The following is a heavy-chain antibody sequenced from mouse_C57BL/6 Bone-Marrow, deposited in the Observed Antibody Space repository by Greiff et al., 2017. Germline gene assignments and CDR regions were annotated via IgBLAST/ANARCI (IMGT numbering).Heavy chain of an antibody. J-gene: IGHJ2*01. CDR2: ISDGGSYT. V-gene: IGHV5-4*03. Sequence: EVKLMESGGGLVKPGGSLKLSCAASGFTFSSYAMSWGRQTPEKRLEWVATISDGGSYTYYPDNVKGRFTISRDNAKNNLYLQMSHLKSEDTAMYYCARGGSTMNDYWGQGTTLTVSS. CDR3: ARGGSTMNDY. D-gene: IGHD2-4*01. CDR1: GFTFSSYA.